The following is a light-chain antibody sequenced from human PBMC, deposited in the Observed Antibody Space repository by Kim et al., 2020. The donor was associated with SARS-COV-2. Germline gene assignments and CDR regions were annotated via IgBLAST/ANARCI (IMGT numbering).Light chain of an antibody. V-gene: IGKV3-20*01. CDR1: QSVGVN. Sequence: IVLTQSPGKLSLSPGERATLSCWASQSVGVNLAWYQQKSGQSPRLLIFGAVGRATGVPDRFIVSGFGTDFTLTISRLEPEDFAVYYCQQYGSYPSFGPGTRLEIK. CDR3: QQYGSYPS. J-gene: IGKJ5*01. CDR2: GAV.